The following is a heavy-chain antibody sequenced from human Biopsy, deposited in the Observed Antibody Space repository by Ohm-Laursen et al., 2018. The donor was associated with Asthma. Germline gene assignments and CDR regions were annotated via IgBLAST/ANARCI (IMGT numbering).Heavy chain of an antibody. J-gene: IGHJ4*02. D-gene: IGHD3-9*01. Sequence: SSLKVSCNASGGTFSSYAISRVRQAPGQGLERMGGFIPIFGTANYAQKFQGRVTITADESTSTAYMELSSLRSEDTAVHYCARASFDILTGYYNYFCYWGQGTLVTVSS. CDR2: FIPIFGTA. CDR3: ARASFDILTGYYNYFCY. V-gene: IGHV1-69*01. CDR1: GGTFSSYA.